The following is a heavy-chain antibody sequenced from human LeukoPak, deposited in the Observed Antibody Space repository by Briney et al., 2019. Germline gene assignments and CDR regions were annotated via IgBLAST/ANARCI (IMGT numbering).Heavy chain of an antibody. Sequence: ASVKVSCKASGGTFCSHAISWVRQAPGQGLEWMGGIIPIFGTANYAQKFRGRVTITADESTSTAYMELSSLRSEDTAVYYCAREPGSSWPFDYWGQGTLVTVSS. J-gene: IGHJ4*02. CDR2: IIPIFGTA. CDR3: AREPGSSWPFDY. D-gene: IGHD6-13*01. CDR1: GGTFCSHA. V-gene: IGHV1-69*13.